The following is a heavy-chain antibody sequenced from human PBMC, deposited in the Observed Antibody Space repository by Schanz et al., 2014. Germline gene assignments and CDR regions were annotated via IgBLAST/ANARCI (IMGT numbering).Heavy chain of an antibody. J-gene: IGHJ4*02. CDR3: ARMYMNLSQLSAFHYFDN. CDR2: ISHSGDT. Sequence: QVQLRQWGAGLLRPSETLSLTCAVYGGSFSGYYWTWIRQPPGKRLEWIGEISHSGDTNFNPSLKSRVTISVDTSKSQFTLRMNSLTAADTAIYYCARMYMNLSQLSAFHYFDNWGPGTLVTVSS. D-gene: IGHD1-1*01. CDR1: GGSFSGYY. V-gene: IGHV4-34*01.